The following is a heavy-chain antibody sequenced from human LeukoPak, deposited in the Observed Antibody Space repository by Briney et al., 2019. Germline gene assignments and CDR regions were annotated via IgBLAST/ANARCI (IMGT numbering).Heavy chain of an antibody. CDR2: IKSKTDGGTT. CDR1: GFTFSNAW. CDR3: TTGLALPRFGELPFDY. Sequence: PGGSLRLSCVASGFTFSNAWMSWVRQAPGKGLEWVGRIKSKTDGGTTDYAAPVKGRFTISRDDSKNTLYLQMNSLKTEDTAVYYCTTGLALPRFGELPFDYWGQGTLVTVSS. D-gene: IGHD3-10*01. V-gene: IGHV3-15*01. J-gene: IGHJ4*02.